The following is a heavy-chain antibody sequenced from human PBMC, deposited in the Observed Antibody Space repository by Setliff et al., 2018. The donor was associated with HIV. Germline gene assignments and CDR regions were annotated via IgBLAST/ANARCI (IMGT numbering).Heavy chain of an antibody. J-gene: IGHJ5*02. D-gene: IGHD3-3*01. CDR2: INAGNGNT. CDR1: GYTFTAYA. CDR3: ARAADYDFWSGYGSGWFDP. Sequence: GASVKVSCKASGYTFTAYAMHWVRQAPGQRLEWMGWINAGNGNTKYSQRFQGRVTITRDTSASTAYMDLSSLRSEDTAVYYCARAADYDFWSGYGSGWFDPWGQGTLVTVSS. V-gene: IGHV1-3*01.